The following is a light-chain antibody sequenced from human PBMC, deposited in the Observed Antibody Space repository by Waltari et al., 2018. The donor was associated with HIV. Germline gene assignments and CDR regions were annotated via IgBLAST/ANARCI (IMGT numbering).Light chain of an antibody. J-gene: IGLJ1*01. V-gene: IGLV2-18*02. Sequence: QPALTQPPSVSGSPGQSVTISFTGTRSDVGSYNRVSWYQQFPGTPPKLMIYEVSNRPSGVPDRFSGSKSGNTASLTISGLQAEDEADYYCNSYTSSDSFVFGTGTKVNVL. CDR1: RSDVGSYNR. CDR3: NSYTSSDSFV. CDR2: EVS.